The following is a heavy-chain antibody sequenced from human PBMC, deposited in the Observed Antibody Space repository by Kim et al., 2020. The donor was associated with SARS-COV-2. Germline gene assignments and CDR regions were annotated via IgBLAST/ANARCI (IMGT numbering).Heavy chain of an antibody. CDR2: IYYSGST. Sequence: SETLSLTCSVSGVSISRYFWNWIRQPPGKGLEWIGYIYYSGSTNYNPSLKGRVTISLDTPKNQFSLRLNSVTAADTAVYYCVTYGGNSGFDYWGQGTLVT. V-gene: IGHV4-59*13. CDR3: VTYGGNSGFDY. D-gene: IGHD4-17*01. J-gene: IGHJ4*02. CDR1: GVSISRYF.